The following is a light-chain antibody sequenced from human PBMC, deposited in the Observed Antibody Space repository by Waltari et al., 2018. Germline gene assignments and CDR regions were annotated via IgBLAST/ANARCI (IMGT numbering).Light chain of an antibody. CDR2: LVS. Sequence: EIVMTQTPLSMSVTPGQPASISCKSSHSLQFSDGKTYLSWYLQRPGQSPQLLISLVSSPFSGVPDRFSGSGSDKDFTLKISRVEADDVGVYYCMQGLQHPWTFGQGTKVEI. CDR1: HSLQFSDGKTY. J-gene: IGKJ1*01. CDR3: MQGLQHPWT. V-gene: IGKV2-29*02.